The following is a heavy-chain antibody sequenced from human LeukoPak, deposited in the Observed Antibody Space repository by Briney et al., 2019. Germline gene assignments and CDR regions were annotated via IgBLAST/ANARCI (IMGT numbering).Heavy chain of an antibody. D-gene: IGHD3-22*01. CDR1: GFTFSSYG. J-gene: IGHJ4*02. CDR2: IRYDGSNK. Sequence: GGSLRLSCAASGFTFSSYGMHWVRQAPGKGLEWVAFIRYDGSNKYYADSVKGRFTISRDNSKNTLYLQMNSLRAEDTAVYYCAKESRYPPAYYYDSSGYGFDYWGQGTLVTVSS. CDR3: AKESRYPPAYYYDSSGYGFDY. V-gene: IGHV3-30*02.